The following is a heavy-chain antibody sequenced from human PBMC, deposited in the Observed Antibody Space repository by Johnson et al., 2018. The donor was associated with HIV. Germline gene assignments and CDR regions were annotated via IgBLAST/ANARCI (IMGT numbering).Heavy chain of an antibody. Sequence: EVQLVESGGCLVQPGGSLRLSCAASGFTFSSYAMHWVRQAPGKGLEYVSAISSNGGSTYYANSVKGRFTISRDNSKNTLYLQMNSLRPEDTAVYFCAKRATVVSGSPSDAFDIWGQGTMVTVSS. J-gene: IGHJ3*02. V-gene: IGHV3-64*01. CDR2: ISSNGGST. CDR3: AKRATVVSGSPSDAFDI. CDR1: GFTFSSYA. D-gene: IGHD4-23*01.